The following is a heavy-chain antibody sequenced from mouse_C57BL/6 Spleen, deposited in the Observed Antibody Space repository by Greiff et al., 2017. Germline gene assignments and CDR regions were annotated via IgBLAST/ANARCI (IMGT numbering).Heavy chain of an antibody. J-gene: IGHJ2*01. D-gene: IGHD1-1*01. CDR3: ARAVGSSFFFDY. Sequence: EVQGVESGGGLVKPGGSLKLSCAASGFTFSSYAMSWVRQTPEKRLEWVATISDGGSYTYYPDNVKGRFTISRDNAKNNLYLQMSHLKSEDTAMYYCARAVGSSFFFDYWGQGTTLTVSS. V-gene: IGHV5-4*01. CDR2: ISDGGSYT. CDR1: GFTFSSYA.